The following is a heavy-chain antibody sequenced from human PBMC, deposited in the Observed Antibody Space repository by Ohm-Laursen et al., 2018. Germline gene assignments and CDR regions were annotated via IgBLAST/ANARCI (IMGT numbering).Heavy chain of an antibody. CDR3: ASVGYCSSTSCYTHYYYYGMDV. J-gene: IGHJ6*02. CDR1: GYTFTSYY. V-gene: IGHV1-46*01. CDR2: INPSGGST. Sequence: GASVKVSCKASGYTFTSYYMHWVRQAPGQGLEWMGIINPSGGSTSYAQKFQGRVTMTRDTSISTAYMELSRLRSDDTAVYYCASVGYCSSTSCYTHYYYYGMDVWGQGTTVTVPS. D-gene: IGHD2-2*02.